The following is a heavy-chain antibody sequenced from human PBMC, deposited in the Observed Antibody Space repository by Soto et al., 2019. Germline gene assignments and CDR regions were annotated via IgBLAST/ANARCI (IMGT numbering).Heavy chain of an antibody. D-gene: IGHD6-6*01. V-gene: IGHV3-23*01. Sequence: GGSLRLSCAASGFTFSTYAMSWVRQAPGRGLEWVSAISDIGGSTYYADSVKGRFTISRDNSKSTLYLQMNSLRAEDTAVYYCAKRVEYSSSTHYFDSWGQGTLVTVSS. J-gene: IGHJ4*02. CDR1: GFTFSTYA. CDR3: AKRVEYSSSTHYFDS. CDR2: ISDIGGST.